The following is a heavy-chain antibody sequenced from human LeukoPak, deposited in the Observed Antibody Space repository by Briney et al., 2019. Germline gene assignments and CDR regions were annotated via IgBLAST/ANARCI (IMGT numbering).Heavy chain of an antibody. J-gene: IGHJ5*01. CDR1: GFTFSDYR. Sequence: GESLKISCEASGFTFSDYRMHWVRQAPGKGLVWVSRIIADGASTGYADSVKGRFTISRDNAKNTLYLQMNSLRDEDTAVYYCARGHGGWNWFDSWGQGTLVTVSS. V-gene: IGHV3-74*01. D-gene: IGHD6-19*01. CDR3: ARGHGGWNWFDS. CDR2: IIADGAST.